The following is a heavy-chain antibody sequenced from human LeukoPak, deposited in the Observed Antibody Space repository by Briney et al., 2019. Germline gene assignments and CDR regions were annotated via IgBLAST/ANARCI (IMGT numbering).Heavy chain of an antibody. CDR1: GFTFSNYS. CDR3: ARERDDYDDPGPLDY. J-gene: IGHJ4*02. Sequence: GGSLRLSCAASGFTFSNYSMNWVRQAPGKGLEWVSYISGSSTTIYYADSVKGRFTISRDNAKNSLYLQMNSLRAEDTAVYYCARERDDYDDPGPLDYWGQGTLVTVSS. V-gene: IGHV3-48*01. D-gene: IGHD4-17*01. CDR2: ISGSSTTI.